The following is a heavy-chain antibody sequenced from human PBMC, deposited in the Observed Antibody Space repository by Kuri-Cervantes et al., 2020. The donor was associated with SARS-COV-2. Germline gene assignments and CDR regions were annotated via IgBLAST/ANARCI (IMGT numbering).Heavy chain of an antibody. CDR1: GFTFSSYA. Sequence: GGSLRLSCAASGFTFSSYAMHWVRQAPGKGLEWVAVISYDGSNKYYADSVKGRFTISRDNSKSTMFLQMNSLRPEDTAVYYCAKPMDGDYDLFCFDYWGQGALVTVSS. CDR2: ISYDGSNK. J-gene: IGHJ4*02. CDR3: AKPMDGDYDLFCFDY. V-gene: IGHV3-30-3*02. D-gene: IGHD4-17*01.